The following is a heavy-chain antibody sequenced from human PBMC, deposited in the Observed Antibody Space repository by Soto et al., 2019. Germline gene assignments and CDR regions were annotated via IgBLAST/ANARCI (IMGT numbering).Heavy chain of an antibody. V-gene: IGHV4-59*08. J-gene: IGHJ2*01. D-gene: IGHD1-26*01. Sequence: QVQLQESGPGLVKPSETLSLTCTVSGGSISSYYWSWIRQPPGKGLEWIGYIYYSGSTNYNPSLKSRVTISVDTSKNQFSLKLSSVTAADTAVYHCARHVLKSGGYFDLWGRGTLVTVSS. CDR3: ARHVLKSGGYFDL. CDR2: IYYSGST. CDR1: GGSISSYY.